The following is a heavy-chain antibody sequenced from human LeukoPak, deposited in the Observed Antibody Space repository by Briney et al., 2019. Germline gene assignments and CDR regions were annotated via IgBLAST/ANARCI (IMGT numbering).Heavy chain of an antibody. D-gene: IGHD3-22*01. CDR3: AREWGYDSSGYSDY. CDR2: IYYSGST. CDR1: GGSISSYY. V-gene: IGHV4-59*01. Sequence: SETLSLTCTVSGGSISSYYWSWIRQPPGKGLEWIGYIYYSGSTNYNPSLKSRVTISVDTSKNQFSLKLSSVTAADTAVYYCAREWGYDSSGYSDYWGQGTLVTVSS. J-gene: IGHJ4*02.